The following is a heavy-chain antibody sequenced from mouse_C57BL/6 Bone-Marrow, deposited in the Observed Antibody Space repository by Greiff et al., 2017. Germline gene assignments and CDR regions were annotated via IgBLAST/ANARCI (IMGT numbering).Heavy chain of an antibody. V-gene: IGHV1-4*01. J-gene: IGHJ4*01. CDR1: GYTFTSYT. CDR3: ARSRLRQGVGNAMDY. CDR2: INPSSGDT. D-gene: IGHD2-4*01. Sequence: VQLQESGAELARPGASVKMSCKASGYTFTSYTMHWVKQRPGQGLEWIGYINPSSGDTKYNQKFKDKATLTADKSSSTAYMQLSSLTSEDSAVYYCARSRLRQGVGNAMDYWGQGTSVTVSS.